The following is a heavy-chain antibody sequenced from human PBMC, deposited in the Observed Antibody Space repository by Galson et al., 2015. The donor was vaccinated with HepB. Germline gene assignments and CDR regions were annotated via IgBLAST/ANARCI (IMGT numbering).Heavy chain of an antibody. V-gene: IGHV3-48*02. CDR1: GLTFSSSS. CDR2: ISSTSGTI. Sequence: SLRLSCAASGLTFSSSSMNWVRQAPGKGLEWVSYISSTSGTIYYADSVKGRFTISRDNAKNSVYLQMKSLRDEDTAVYYCASGGAYYYDNSGYQQYFQDWGQGTLVTVSS. J-gene: IGHJ1*01. D-gene: IGHD3-22*01. CDR3: ASGGAYYYDNSGYQQYFQD.